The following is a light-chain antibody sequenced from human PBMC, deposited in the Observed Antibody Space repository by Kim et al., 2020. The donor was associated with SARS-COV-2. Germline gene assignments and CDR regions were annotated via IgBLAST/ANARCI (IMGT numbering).Light chain of an antibody. CDR3: QAWDSSTFYV. V-gene: IGLV3-1*01. CDR2: QDS. CDR1: KLGDKY. Sequence: SYELTQPPSVSVSPGQTASITCSGDKLGDKYACWYQQKPGQSPVLVIYQDSKRPSGILERFSGSNSGNTATLTISGTQAMDEADYYCQAWDSSTFYVFGTETKVSVL. J-gene: IGLJ1*01.